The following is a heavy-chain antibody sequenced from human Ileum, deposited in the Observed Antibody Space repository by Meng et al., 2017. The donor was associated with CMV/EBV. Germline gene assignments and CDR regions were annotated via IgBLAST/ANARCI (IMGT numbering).Heavy chain of an antibody. J-gene: IGHJ4*02. V-gene: IGHV4-31*03. D-gene: IGHD2-2*01. CDR1: GGSISSGGYY. CDR2: IHNSGST. CDR3: AREVCSTTSCSYDY. Sequence: SETLSLTCTVSGGSISSGGYYWSWIRQYPGKGLEWIGYIHNSGSTHSNPSLTSRVTMSLDTSKNQFSLKLSSVIAADTAVYFCAREVCSTTSCSYDYWGQGTLVTVSS.